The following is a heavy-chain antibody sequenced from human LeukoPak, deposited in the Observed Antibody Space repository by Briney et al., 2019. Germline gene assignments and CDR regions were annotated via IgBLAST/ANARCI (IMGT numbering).Heavy chain of an antibody. V-gene: IGHV4-39*01. D-gene: IGHD6-19*01. J-gene: IGHJ4*02. CDR1: AGSISSRGYY. Sequence: PSEPLSLTCTVSAGSISSRGYYCAWIRQPRGKGLAWFGSIYYGGNTYYNPSLRSRSTISVHTSNNNFSLKLSSVTPTDTAVYYCARQSNKHNSGWLFDYWGQGILVTVSS. CDR3: ARQSNKHNSGWLFDY. CDR2: IYYGGNT.